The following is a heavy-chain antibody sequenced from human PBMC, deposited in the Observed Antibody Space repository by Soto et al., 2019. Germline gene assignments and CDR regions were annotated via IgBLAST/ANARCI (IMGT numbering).Heavy chain of an antibody. CDR2: IYYSGST. J-gene: IGHJ4*02. D-gene: IGHD3-10*01. V-gene: IGHV4-59*01. CDR3: AREVYGSGSLDY. Sequence: QVQLQESGPGLVKPSETLSLTCTVSGGSISSYYWSWIRQPPGKGLEWIGYIYYSGSTNYNPCLKGRVTISVDTSKNQFSLKLSSVTAADTAVYYCAREVYGSGSLDYWGQGTLVTVSS. CDR1: GGSISSYY.